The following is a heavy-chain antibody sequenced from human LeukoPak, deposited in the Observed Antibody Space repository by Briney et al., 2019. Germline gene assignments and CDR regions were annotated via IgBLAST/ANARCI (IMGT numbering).Heavy chain of an antibody. CDR1: GYTFTSYY. V-gene: IGHV1-46*01. CDR2: INPSGGST. Sequence: ASVKVSCKASGYTFTSYYMHWVRQAPGQGHEWMGIINPSGGSTSYAQKFQGRVTMTRDTSTSTVYMELSSLRSEDTAVYYCARTLTVTTHGHGGDYWGQGTLVTVSS. D-gene: IGHD4-17*01. J-gene: IGHJ4*02. CDR3: ARTLTVTTHGHGGDY.